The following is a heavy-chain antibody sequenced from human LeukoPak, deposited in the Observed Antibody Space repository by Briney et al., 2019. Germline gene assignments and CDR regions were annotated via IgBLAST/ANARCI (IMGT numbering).Heavy chain of an antibody. CDR3: ARWYSSGWAFDY. CDR1: GGTISSYY. D-gene: IGHD6-19*01. V-gene: IGHV4-59*08. J-gene: IGHJ4*02. CDR2: IHYSGST. Sequence: PSETLSLTCTVSGGTISSYYWNWIRQPTGKELEWIGYIHYSGSTKYNPSLKSRVTISVDTSRNQFSLKLSSVTAADTAVYYCARWYSSGWAFDYWGQGTLVTVSS.